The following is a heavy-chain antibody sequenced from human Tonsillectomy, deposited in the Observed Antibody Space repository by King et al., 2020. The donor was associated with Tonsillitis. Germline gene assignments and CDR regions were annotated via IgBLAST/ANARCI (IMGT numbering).Heavy chain of an antibody. V-gene: IGHV3-23*04. Sequence: VQLVESGGGLVQPGGSLRLSCAASGFTFSSYAMSWVRPAPGKGLEWASAISGSGGSTYSADSVKGRFTISRDNSKNTLYLQMNSLRAEDTAVYYCAKESGSYWGYFDYWGQGTLVTVSS. J-gene: IGHJ4*02. CDR2: ISGSGGST. CDR3: AKESGSYWGYFDY. CDR1: GFTFSSYA. D-gene: IGHD1-26*01.